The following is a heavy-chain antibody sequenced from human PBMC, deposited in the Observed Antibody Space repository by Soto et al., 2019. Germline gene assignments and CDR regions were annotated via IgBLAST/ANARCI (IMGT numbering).Heavy chain of an antibody. CDR1: GFTFSSYA. V-gene: IGHV3-23*01. J-gene: IGHJ3*02. CDR3: AKDRFLEWLSLPDAFDI. CDR2: ISGSGGST. Sequence: GGSLRLSCAASGFTFSSYAMSWVRQAPGKGLEWVSAISGSGGSTYYADSVKGRFTISRDNSKNTLYLQMNSLRAEDTAVYYCAKDRFLEWLSLPDAFDIWGQGTMVTVSS. D-gene: IGHD3-3*01.